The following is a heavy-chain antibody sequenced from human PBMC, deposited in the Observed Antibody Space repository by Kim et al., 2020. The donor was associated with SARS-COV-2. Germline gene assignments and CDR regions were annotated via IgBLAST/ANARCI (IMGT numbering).Heavy chain of an antibody. CDR2: ISSSSSYI. J-gene: IGHJ6*02. D-gene: IGHD1-7*01. V-gene: IGHV3-21*01. CDR1: GFTFSSYS. CDR3: ARDSGADMELRLGGLYYYYYYGMDV. Sequence: GGSLRLSCAASGFTFSSYSMNWVRQAPGKGLEWVSSISSSSSYIYYADSVKGRFTISRDNAKNSLYLQMNSLRAEDTAVYYCARDSGADMELRLGGLYYYYYYGMDVWGQGTTVTVSS.